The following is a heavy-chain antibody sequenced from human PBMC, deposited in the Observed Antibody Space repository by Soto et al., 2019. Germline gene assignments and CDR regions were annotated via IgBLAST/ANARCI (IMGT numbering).Heavy chain of an antibody. CDR3: ARDSGYCSGDSCQIEGPIDY. V-gene: IGHV1-69*04. D-gene: IGHD2-15*01. CDR1: GGTFSSYT. CDR2: IIPILGIP. Sequence: SVKVSCKASGGTFSSYTISWVRQAPGQGLEWMGRIIPILGIPTYAQKFQGRVTITADKSTSTAYMELSSLRSEDTAVYYCARDSGYCSGDSCQIEGPIDYWGQGTLVTVSS. J-gene: IGHJ4*02.